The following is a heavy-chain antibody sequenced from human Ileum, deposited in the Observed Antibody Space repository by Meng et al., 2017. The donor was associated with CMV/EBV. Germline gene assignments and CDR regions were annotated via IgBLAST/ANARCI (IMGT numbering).Heavy chain of an antibody. CDR3: AKPSRLSGARYLEWLPDDY. Sequence: FSSFAMNWVSQAPGKGMEWVSGISGGDASTYYADSVKGRFTISRDNSKNMLYLQMNSLRAEDTAVYYCAKPSRLSGARYLEWLPDDYWGQGTLVTVSS. CDR2: ISGGDAST. D-gene: IGHD3-3*01. V-gene: IGHV3-23*01. CDR1: FSSFA. J-gene: IGHJ4*02.